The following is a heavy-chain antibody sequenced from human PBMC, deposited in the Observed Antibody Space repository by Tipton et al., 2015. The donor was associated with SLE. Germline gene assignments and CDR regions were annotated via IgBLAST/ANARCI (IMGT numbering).Heavy chain of an antibody. Sequence: QVQLVQSGAEVKKPGASVKVSCKASGYTFTSYGISWVRQAPGQGLEWMGWISGYNSNTHSAQKLQGRVTMTTDTSTNTAYMELRSLKSDDTALYFCARGPPGDYDSNDYYANFDYWGQGTLVIVSS. D-gene: IGHD3-22*01. CDR2: ISGYNSNT. CDR3: ARGPPGDYDSNDYYANFDY. CDR1: GYTFTSYG. V-gene: IGHV1-18*01. J-gene: IGHJ4*02.